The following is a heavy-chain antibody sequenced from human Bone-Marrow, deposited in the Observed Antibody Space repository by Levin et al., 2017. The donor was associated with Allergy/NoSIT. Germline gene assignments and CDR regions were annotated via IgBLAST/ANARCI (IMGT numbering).Heavy chain of an antibody. J-gene: IGHJ5*02. D-gene: IGHD2-2*01. Sequence: PSETLSLTCSVSGDSINDDRWWAWIRQSPDTGLEWIGEVYGSGNTKYTPSLRSRATISLDKSKRRFSLSLKSMTAADTARYFCASWSLGFCSSESCFDPWGRGVLVAVSS. V-gene: IGHV4/OR15-8*02. CDR2: VYGSGNT. CDR3: ASWSLGFCSSESCFDP. CDR1: GDSINDDRW.